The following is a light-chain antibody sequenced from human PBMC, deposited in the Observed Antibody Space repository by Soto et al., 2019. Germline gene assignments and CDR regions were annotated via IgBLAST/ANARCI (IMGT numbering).Light chain of an antibody. J-gene: IGKJ2*01. CDR2: GAS. CDR1: QSVSRSY. CDR3: QQYNNWPFYT. V-gene: IGKV3-20*01. Sequence: EIVLTQSPGTLSLSPGYRSTLSCRASQSVSRSYLGWYQQKPGQAPRLLMYGASTRPTGIPDRFSGSGSGTDFTLTISRLEPEDFAVYYCQQYNNWPFYTFDQGTTVDIK.